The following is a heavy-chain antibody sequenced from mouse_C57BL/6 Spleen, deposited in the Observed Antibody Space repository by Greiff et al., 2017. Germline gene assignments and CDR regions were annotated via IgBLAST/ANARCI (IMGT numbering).Heavy chain of an antibody. Sequence: QVQLQQPGAELVKPGASVKLSCKASGYTFTSYWMHWVKQRPGQGLEWIGMIHPHSGSTNYNEKFKSKATLTVDKSSSTAYMQLSSLTSEDSAVYYCARSYYSNYGYFDVWGTGTTVTVSS. D-gene: IGHD2-5*01. J-gene: IGHJ1*03. CDR2: IHPHSGST. V-gene: IGHV1-64*01. CDR3: ARSYYSNYGYFDV. CDR1: GYTFTSYW.